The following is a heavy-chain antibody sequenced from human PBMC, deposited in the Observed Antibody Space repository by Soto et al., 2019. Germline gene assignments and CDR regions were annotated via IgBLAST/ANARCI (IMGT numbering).Heavy chain of an antibody. Sequence: ASVKVSCQASGYTFTCYYMHWVRQAPGQGLERMGWINPNSGGPNYAQKFQGWVTMTRDTSISTAYMELSRMRSAADTAVYYCARDLATMPGRYESRPTDYGMDVWGQGTTVTVSS. D-gene: IGHD3-22*01. J-gene: IGHJ6*02. CDR1: GYTFTCYY. V-gene: IGHV1-2*04. CDR3: ARDLATMPGRYESRPTDYGMDV. CDR2: INPNSGGP.